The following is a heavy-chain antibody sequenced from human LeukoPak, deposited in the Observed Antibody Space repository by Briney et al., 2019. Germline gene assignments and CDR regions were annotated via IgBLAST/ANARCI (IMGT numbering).Heavy chain of an antibody. CDR1: GFTFSSYS. J-gene: IGHJ6*02. V-gene: IGHV3-21*01. CDR3: ARGESLVMTMPQCYGMDV. Sequence: GGSLRLSCAASGFTFSSYSMNWVRQAPGKGLEWVSSISSSSSYIYYADSVKGRFTISRDNAKNSLYLQMNSLRAEDTAVYYCARGESLVMTMPQCYGMDVWGQGTTVTVSS. D-gene: IGHD4/OR15-4a*01. CDR2: ISSSSSYI.